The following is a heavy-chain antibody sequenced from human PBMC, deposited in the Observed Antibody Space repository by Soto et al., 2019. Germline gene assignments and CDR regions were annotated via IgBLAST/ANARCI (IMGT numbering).Heavy chain of an antibody. CDR2: INHSGST. V-gene: IGHV4-34*01. CDR1: GGSFSGYY. J-gene: IGHJ5*02. Sequence: PSETLSLTCAVYGGSFSGYYWSWIRQPPGKGLEWIGEINHSGSTNYNPSLKSRVTISVGTSKNQFSLKLSSVTAADTAVYYCARGRGAARPLRPDGDSDNWFDPWGQGTLVTVSS. CDR3: ARGRGAARPLRPDGDSDNWFDP. D-gene: IGHD6-6*01.